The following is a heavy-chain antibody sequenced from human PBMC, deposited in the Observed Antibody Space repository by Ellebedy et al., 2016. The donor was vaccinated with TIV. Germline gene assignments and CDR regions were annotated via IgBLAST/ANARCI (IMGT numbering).Heavy chain of an antibody. D-gene: IGHD5-12*01. Sequence: GESLKISXAASGFTFSSYAMSWVRQAPGKGLEWVATIKFDGSEKYYVDSVKGRFIISRDNAQNSLYLQINSLRADDTAVYYCAREYSGWQSLYYFDYWGQGTLVTVSS. V-gene: IGHV3-7*01. CDR2: IKFDGSEK. CDR3: AREYSGWQSLYYFDY. CDR1: GFTFSSYA. J-gene: IGHJ4*02.